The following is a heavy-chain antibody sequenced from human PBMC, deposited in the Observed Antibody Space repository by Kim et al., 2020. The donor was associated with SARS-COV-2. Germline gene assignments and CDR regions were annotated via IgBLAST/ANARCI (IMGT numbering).Heavy chain of an antibody. CDR3: ARDLVQWELLRVENYYYGMDV. CDR1: GDSVSSNSAA. J-gene: IGHJ6*02. CDR2: TYYRSKWYN. D-gene: IGHD1-26*01. V-gene: IGHV6-1*01. Sequence: SQTLSLTCAISGDSVSSNSAAWNWIRQSPSRGLEWLGRTYYRSKWYNDYAVSVKSRITINPDTSKNQFSLQLNSVTPEDTAVYYCARDLVQWELLRVENYYYGMDVWGQGTTVTVSS.